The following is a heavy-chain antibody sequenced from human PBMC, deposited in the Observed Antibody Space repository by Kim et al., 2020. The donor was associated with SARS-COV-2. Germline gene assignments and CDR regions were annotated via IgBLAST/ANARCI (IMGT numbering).Heavy chain of an antibody. Sequence: ASVKVSCKASGYTFTNYAISWVRQAPGQGLEWMGWTNTDTGNPTYAQAFTGRFVFSVDTSVSTTYLQISSLKAEDTALYYCARVIWGSYRYTDSWGQGTLVTVSS. CDR2: TNTDTGNP. J-gene: IGHJ4*02. CDR1: GYTFTNYA. D-gene: IGHD3-16*02. CDR3: ARVIWGSYRYTDS. V-gene: IGHV7-4-1*02.